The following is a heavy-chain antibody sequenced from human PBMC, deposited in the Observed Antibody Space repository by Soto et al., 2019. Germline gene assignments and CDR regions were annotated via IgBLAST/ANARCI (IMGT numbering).Heavy chain of an antibody. CDR3: ASGYCSGGSCYSAYFDY. CDR2: IYHSGST. D-gene: IGHD2-15*01. V-gene: IGHV4-30-2*01. J-gene: IGHJ4*02. Sequence: PSETLSLTCAVSGGSISSGGYSWSWIRQPPGKGLEWIGYIYHSGSTYYNPSLKSRVTISVDRSKNQFSLKLSSVTAADTAVYYCASGYCSGGSCYSAYFDYWGKGTLVTVSS. CDR1: GGSISSGGYS.